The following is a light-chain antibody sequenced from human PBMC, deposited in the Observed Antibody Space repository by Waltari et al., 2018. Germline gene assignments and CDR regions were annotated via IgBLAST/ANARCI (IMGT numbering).Light chain of an antibody. Sequence: QSALTQPPSASGSPGQSVTISCTGTSSDVGAYNYVSWYQQHPDKAPHLMTFAVSQRPSGVPDRFSGSKSGNTASLTVSGLQAEDEADYYCFSYAGSNNLVFGGGTKLTVL. CDR2: AVS. CDR3: FSYAGSNNLV. V-gene: IGLV2-8*01. J-gene: IGLJ2*01. CDR1: SSDVGAYNY.